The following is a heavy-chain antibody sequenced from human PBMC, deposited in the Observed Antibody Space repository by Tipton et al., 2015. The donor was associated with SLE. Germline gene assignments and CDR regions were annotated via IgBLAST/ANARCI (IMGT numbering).Heavy chain of an antibody. CDR3: AKDRGAAARGPFDY. V-gene: IGHV3-9*03. CDR1: GFTFSSYA. Sequence: SLRLSCSASGFTFSSYAMHWVRQAPGKGLEWVSGISWNSGSIGYADSVKGRFTISRDNAKNSLYLQMNSLRAEDMALYYCAKDRGAAARGPFDYWGQGTLVTVSS. CDR2: ISWNSGSI. J-gene: IGHJ4*02. D-gene: IGHD6-13*01.